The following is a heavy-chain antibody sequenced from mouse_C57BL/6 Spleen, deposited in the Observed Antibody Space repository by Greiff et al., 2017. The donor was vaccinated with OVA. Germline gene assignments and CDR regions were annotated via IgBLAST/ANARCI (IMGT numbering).Heavy chain of an antibody. CDR1: GFSLTSYG. J-gene: IGHJ1*03. CDR2: IWRGGST. Sequence: QVQLKQSGPGLVQPSQSLSITCTVSGFSLTSYGVHWVRQSPGKGLAWLGVIWRGGSTDYNAAFISRLSISKDNSKSQVFFKMNSLQADDTAIYYSARYVNRDWYFDVWGTGTTVTVSS. V-gene: IGHV2-2*01. D-gene: IGHD2-10*02. CDR3: ARYVNRDWYFDV.